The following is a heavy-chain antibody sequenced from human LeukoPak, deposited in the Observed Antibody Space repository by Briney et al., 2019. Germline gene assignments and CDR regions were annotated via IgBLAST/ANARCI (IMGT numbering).Heavy chain of an antibody. J-gene: IGHJ4*02. V-gene: IGHV3-30*02. D-gene: IGHD6-13*01. CDR3: ARDIAAAGNGRFDY. CDR1: GFTFSRYG. CDR2: IRYDESTR. Sequence: GGSLRLSCAASGFTFSRYGMHWVRQAPGKGLEWVAFIRYDESTRYYADSVKGRFTVSRDNSKNTLYLQMNSLTADDTAVYYCARDIAAAGNGRFDYWGQGTLVTVSS.